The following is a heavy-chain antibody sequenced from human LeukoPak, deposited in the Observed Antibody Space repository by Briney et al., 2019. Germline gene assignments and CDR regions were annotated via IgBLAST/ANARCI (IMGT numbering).Heavy chain of an antibody. CDR3: ARWGVAVAGTPVYFDY. CDR1: GYHFTSYW. Sequence: GEALQISCKGSGYHFTSYWIGWVRQLPGKGLEWVGIIYPGDSDTRYSPSFQGQVTLSADKSISTAYLQWSSLKASNTAMYYCARWGVAVAGTPVYFDYWGQGTLVTVSS. D-gene: IGHD6-19*01. CDR2: IYPGDSDT. J-gene: IGHJ4*02. V-gene: IGHV5-51*01.